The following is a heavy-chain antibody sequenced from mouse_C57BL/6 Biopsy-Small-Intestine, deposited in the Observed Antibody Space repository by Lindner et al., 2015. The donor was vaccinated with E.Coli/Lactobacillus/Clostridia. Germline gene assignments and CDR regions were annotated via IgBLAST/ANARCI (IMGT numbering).Heavy chain of an antibody. CDR1: GYTFTDYN. D-gene: IGHD2-1*01. J-gene: IGHJ3*01. V-gene: IGHV1-34*02. CDR2: IYPNNGGT. Sequence: VQLQESGPELLKPGASVKISCKASGYTFTDYNMDWVKQSHGESLEWIGYIYPNNGGTGYNQKFKSKATLTVDKSSSTAYMELHSLTSEDSAVYYCARGGNFGFAYWGQGTLVTVSA. CDR3: ARGGNFGFAY.